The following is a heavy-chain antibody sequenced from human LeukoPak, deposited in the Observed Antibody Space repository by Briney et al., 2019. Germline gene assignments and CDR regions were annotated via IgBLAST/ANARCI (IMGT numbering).Heavy chain of an antibody. CDR3: ARHWWNFDL. V-gene: IGHV3-7*01. Sequence: GGSLRLSCAASGFTFSSYWMSWVRLAPGKGLEWAANIKEDGTEKYYVDSVKGRFTVSRDNAGKSQYLQMNSLRAEDTAVYFCARHWWNFDLWGRGILVTVSS. J-gene: IGHJ2*01. CDR2: IKEDGTEK. CDR1: GFTFSSYW.